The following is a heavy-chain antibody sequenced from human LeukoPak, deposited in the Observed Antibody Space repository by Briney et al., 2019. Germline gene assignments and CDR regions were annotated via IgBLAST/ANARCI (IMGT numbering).Heavy chain of an antibody. CDR3: ARIRVAGFDY. CDR2: ISSSGSTI. Sequence: GGSLRLSCAASGFTFSSYAMNWVRQAPGKGLEWVSYISSSGSTIYYADSVKGRFTISRDNAKNSLYLQMNSLRAEDTAVYYCARIRVAGFDYWGQGTLVTVSS. V-gene: IGHV3-48*03. CDR1: GFTFSSYA. J-gene: IGHJ4*02.